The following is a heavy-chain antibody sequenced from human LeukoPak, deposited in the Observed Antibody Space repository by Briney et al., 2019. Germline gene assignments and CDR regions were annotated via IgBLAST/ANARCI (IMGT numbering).Heavy chain of an antibody. J-gene: IGHJ4*02. CDR1: GYSISSGYY. D-gene: IGHD3-3*01. CDR2: IYHSGST. CDR3: ARLGYYDFWSGYYHFDY. V-gene: IGHV4-38-2*01. Sequence: VXGYSISSGYYXGWIRQPPGKGLXWIGSIYHSGSTYYNPSLKRRVTISVDKSKKQFSLKLSSVTAADTAVYYCARLGYYDFWSGYYHFDYWGQGTLVTVSS.